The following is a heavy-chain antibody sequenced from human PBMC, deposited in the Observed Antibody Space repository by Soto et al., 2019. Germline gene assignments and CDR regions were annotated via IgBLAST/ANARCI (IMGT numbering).Heavy chain of an antibody. J-gene: IGHJ4*02. CDR3: TRVICSSTSCYDFDY. CDR1: GFTFGDYA. V-gene: IGHV3-49*03. Sequence: GGSLRLCCTASGFTFGDYAMSWFRQAPGKGLEWVGFIRSKAYGGTTEYAASVKGRFTISRDDSKSIAYLQMNSLKTEDTAVYYCTRVICSSTSCYDFDYWGQGTLVTVSS. CDR2: IRSKAYGGTT. D-gene: IGHD2-2*01.